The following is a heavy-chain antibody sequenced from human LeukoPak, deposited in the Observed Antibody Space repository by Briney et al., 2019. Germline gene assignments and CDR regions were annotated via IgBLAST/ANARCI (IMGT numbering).Heavy chain of an antibody. J-gene: IGHJ3*02. V-gene: IGHV1-2*02. Sequence: ASVKVSCKASGYTFTGYYMHWVRQAPGQGLEWMGWINPNSGGTNYAQKFQGRVTMTRDTSISTAYMELSRLRSDDTAVYYCARGKHSSPEAFDIWGQGTMVTVSS. CDR3: ARGKHSSPEAFDI. CDR2: INPNSGGT. CDR1: GYTFTGYY. D-gene: IGHD6-13*01.